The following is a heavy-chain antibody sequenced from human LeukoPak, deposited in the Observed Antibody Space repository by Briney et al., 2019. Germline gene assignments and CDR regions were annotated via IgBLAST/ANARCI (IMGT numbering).Heavy chain of an antibody. D-gene: IGHD6-19*01. V-gene: IGHV1-18*01. CDR1: GYTFTSYG. J-gene: IGHJ4*02. CDR3: AREGRSSGWCHSDY. Sequence: ASVKVSCKASGYTFTSYGMSWVRQAPGQGLEWMGWISAYNGNTNYAQKLQGRVTMTTDTSTSTAYMELRSLRSDDTAVYYCAREGRSSGWCHSDYWGQGTLVYVSS. CDR2: ISAYNGNT.